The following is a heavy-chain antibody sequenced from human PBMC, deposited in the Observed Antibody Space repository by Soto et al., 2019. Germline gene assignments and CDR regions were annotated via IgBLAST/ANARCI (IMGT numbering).Heavy chain of an antibody. CDR2: LNPKSGMT. CDR3: ARVTSSWGLVSYFDY. CDR1: GYTFTTYD. D-gene: IGHD6-13*01. V-gene: IGHV1-8*01. J-gene: IGHJ4*02. Sequence: ASVKVSCKASGYTFTTYDFNWVRQAPGQGLEWMGWLNPKSGMTGSAQKFQGRVTMTRDSSISTVYMELSSLRSEDTAVYYCARVTSSWGLVSYFDYWGQGTLVTVSS.